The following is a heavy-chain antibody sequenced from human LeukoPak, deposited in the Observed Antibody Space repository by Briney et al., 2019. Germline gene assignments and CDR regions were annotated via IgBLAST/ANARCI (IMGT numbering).Heavy chain of an antibody. J-gene: IGHJ6*03. V-gene: IGHV1-24*01. D-gene: IGHD5-12*01. Sequence: ASVKVSCKVSGYTLTELSMHWVRQAPGKGLEWMGGFDPEDGETIYAQKFQGRVTMTEDTSTDTAYMELSSLRSEDTAVYYCARAGFMATIYYYYYYYMDVWAKGPRSPSP. CDR1: GYTLTELS. CDR3: ARAGFMATIYYYYYYYMDV. CDR2: FDPEDGET.